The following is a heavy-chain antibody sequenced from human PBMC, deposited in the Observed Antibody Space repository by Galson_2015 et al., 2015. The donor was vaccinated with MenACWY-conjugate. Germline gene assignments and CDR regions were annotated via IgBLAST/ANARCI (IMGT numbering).Heavy chain of an antibody. Sequence: SLRLSCAASGFTLSNSWMSWVRQAPGMGLEWVANIEHVGAQIYYVDSVKGRFTISRDNAKNSLYLQMNSLRAEDTAVYYCARVCWGVTPYCMDVWGKGTTVSVSS. V-gene: IGHV3-7*03. CDR3: ARVCWGVTPYCMDV. CDR1: GFTLSNSW. J-gene: IGHJ6*03. D-gene: IGHD3-10*01. CDR2: IEHVGAQI.